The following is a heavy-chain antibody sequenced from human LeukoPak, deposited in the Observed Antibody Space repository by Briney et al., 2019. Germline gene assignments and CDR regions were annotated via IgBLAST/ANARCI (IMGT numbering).Heavy chain of an antibody. V-gene: IGHV4-61*05. Sequence: SETLSLTCTVSGGSISSSSYYWGWIRQPPGKGLEWIGYIYYSGSTNYNPSLKSRVTISVDTSKNQFSLKLSSVTAADTAVYYCARLYGGNLPYYYYYYMDVWGKGTTVTVSS. CDR3: ARLYGGNLPYYYYYYMDV. CDR1: GGSISSSSYY. D-gene: IGHD4-23*01. J-gene: IGHJ6*03. CDR2: IYYSGST.